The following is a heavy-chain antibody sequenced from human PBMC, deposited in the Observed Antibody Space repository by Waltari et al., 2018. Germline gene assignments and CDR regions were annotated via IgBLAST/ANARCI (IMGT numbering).Heavy chain of an antibody. CDR1: GVSFRTSW. Sequence: EVQLVESGGDLVPPGGSLRLSCAASGVSFRTSWLNGVRQVAGKGLGWLANVKQEVSGRFYAACVEGRFSMSRDNDGKSLYLQMDSLRVEDAAVYYCATDGIESHSCFDHWGQGTLVTVSS. CDR3: ATDGIESHSCFDH. D-gene: IGHD1-1*01. CDR2: VKQEVSGR. V-gene: IGHV3-7*04. J-gene: IGHJ5*02.